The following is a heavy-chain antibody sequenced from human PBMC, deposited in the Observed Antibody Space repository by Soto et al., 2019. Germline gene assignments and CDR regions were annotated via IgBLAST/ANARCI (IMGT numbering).Heavy chain of an antibody. J-gene: IGHJ6*03. D-gene: IGHD2-15*01. CDR3: ARGSRGYCSGGSCYGGYYYYYMDV. Sequence: SETLSLTCTVSGRSISSSSYYWGWIRQPPGKKLEWIGSIYYSGSTYYNPSLKSRVTISVDTSKNQFSLKLSSVTAADTAVYYCARGSRGYCSGGSCYGGYYYYYMDVWGKGTTVTVSS. V-gene: IGHV4-39*01. CDR1: GRSISSSSYY. CDR2: IYYSGST.